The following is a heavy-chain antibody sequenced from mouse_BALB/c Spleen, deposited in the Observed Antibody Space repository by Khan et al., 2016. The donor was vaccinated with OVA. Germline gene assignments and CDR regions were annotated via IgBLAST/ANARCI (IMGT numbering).Heavy chain of an antibody. Sequence: EVELVESGGDLVKPGGSLKLSCAASGFTFSSYGMSWVRQTPDKRLEWVASISRGGGYTYYADSVKGRFTISRGNAKNTLYLQMSSLKSEDTAMFYCTRAYYGNDYYAMDNWGQGTSVTVSS. CDR3: TRAYYGNDYYAMDN. V-gene: IGHV5-6*01. CDR2: ISRGGGYT. D-gene: IGHD2-2*01. CDR1: GFTFSSYG. J-gene: IGHJ4*01.